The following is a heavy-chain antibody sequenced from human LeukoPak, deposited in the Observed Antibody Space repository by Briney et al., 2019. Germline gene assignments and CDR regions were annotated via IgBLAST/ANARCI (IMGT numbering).Heavy chain of an antibody. CDR2: ISSSSSYI. D-gene: IGHD2-15*01. V-gene: IGHV3-21*04. J-gene: IGHJ5*02. CDR3: ARDSVDNCSGGSCYSGGLDP. CDR1: GFTFSSYS. Sequence: GGSLRLSCAASGFTFSSYSMNWVRQAPGKGLEWVSSISSSSSYIYYADSVKGRFTISRDNAKNSLYLQMNSLRAEDTAVYYCARDSVDNCSGGSCYSGGLDPWGQGTLVTVSS.